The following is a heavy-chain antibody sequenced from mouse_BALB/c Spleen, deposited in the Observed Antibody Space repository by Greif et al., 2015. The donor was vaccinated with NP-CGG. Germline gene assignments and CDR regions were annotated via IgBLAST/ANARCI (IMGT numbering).Heavy chain of an antibody. Sequence: QVQLQQPGAELVKPGASVKLSCKASGYTFTSYWMHWVKQRPGQGLEWIGEINPSNGRTNYNEKFKSKATLTVDKSSSTAYMQLSSLTSEDSAVYYCARSSTMITDYYAMDYWGQGTSVTVSS. J-gene: IGHJ4*01. D-gene: IGHD2-4*01. CDR1: GYTFTSYW. CDR3: ARSSTMITDYYAMDY. V-gene: IGHV1S81*02. CDR2: INPSNGRT.